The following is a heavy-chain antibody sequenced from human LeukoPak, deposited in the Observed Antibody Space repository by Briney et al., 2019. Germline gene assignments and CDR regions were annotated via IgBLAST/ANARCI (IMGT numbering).Heavy chain of an antibody. D-gene: IGHD1-26*01. Sequence: GGSLRLSCAASGFTVSSNYMSWVRQAPGKGLEWVSVIYSGGSTYYADSVKGRFTISRDNSKNTLYLQMNSLRAEDTAVYYCARWGSSGSSATDLRGIDNWGQGTLVTVSS. CDR2: IYSGGST. CDR3: ARWGSSGSSATDLRGIDN. V-gene: IGHV3-66*01. CDR1: GFTVSSNY. J-gene: IGHJ4*02.